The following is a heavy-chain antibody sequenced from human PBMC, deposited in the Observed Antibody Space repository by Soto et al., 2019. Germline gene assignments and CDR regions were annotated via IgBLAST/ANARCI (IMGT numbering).Heavy chain of an antibody. CDR2: IYYDGNT. CDR3: ERDSTSDHPGLAV. J-gene: IGHJ6*01. D-gene: IGHD2-2*01. V-gene: IGHV4-39*07. Sequence: QPPGKGLESIANIYYDGNTYYNPSIKSRVTISVDKSKNQFSLKLTSVTAADMAVYYGERDSTSDHPGLAVWG.